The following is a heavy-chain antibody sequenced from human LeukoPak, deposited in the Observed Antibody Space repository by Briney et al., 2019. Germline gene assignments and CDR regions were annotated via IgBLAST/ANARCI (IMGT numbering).Heavy chain of an antibody. Sequence: SETLSLTCTVSGGSISSGSYYWSWIRQPAGKGLEWIGRIYTSGSTNYNPSLKSRVTISVDTSKNQFSLKLSSVTAADTAVYYCVRTPGYLDYWGQGTLVTVSS. D-gene: IGHD6-13*01. CDR2: IYTSGST. CDR3: VRTPGYLDY. CDR1: GGSISSGSYY. V-gene: IGHV4-61*02. J-gene: IGHJ4*02.